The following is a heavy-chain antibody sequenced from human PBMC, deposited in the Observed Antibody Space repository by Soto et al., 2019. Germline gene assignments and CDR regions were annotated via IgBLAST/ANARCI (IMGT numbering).Heavy chain of an antibody. Sequence: EVQLVESGGGLVQPGGSLRISCAASGLTVSTNYMSWVRQAPGKGLEWVSIIYYGGTTYYADSVNGRFTISRDDSKNTLDLQMHSLRAEDTAVYYCARDYDTSRGDWAYYGIDVWGQGTTVTVSS. D-gene: IGHD3-9*01. J-gene: IGHJ6*02. CDR1: GLTVSTNY. CDR2: IYYGGTT. V-gene: IGHV3-66*01. CDR3: ARDYDTSRGDWAYYGIDV.